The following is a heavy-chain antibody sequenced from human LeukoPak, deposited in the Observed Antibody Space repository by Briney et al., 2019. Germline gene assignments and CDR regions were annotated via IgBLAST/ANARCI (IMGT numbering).Heavy chain of an antibody. CDR1: GFTFSSYG. V-gene: IGHV3-30*03. CDR3: ARESGVGDCSSTSCYALLN. D-gene: IGHD2-2*01. CDR2: ISYDGSNK. Sequence: SGGSLRLSCAASGFTFSSYGMHWVRQAPGKGLEWVAVISYDGSNKYYADSVKGRFTISRDNAKNSLYLQMNSLRAEDTAVYYCARESGVGDCSSTSCYALLNWGQGTLVTVSS. J-gene: IGHJ4*02.